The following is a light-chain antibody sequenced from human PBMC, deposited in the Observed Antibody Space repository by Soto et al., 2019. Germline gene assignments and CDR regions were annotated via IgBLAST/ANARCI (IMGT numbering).Light chain of an antibody. CDR1: QSVSSN. CDR2: GES. V-gene: IGKV3-15*01. J-gene: IGKJ2*01. Sequence: EIVMTQSPATLSVSPGERATLSCRASQSVSSNLAWYQQKPGQAPRLLIYGESTRPTGIPARFSGSGSGTEFTLTISSLQSEDYAVYYCQQYNYWPPYTFGQGTKLEIK. CDR3: QQYNYWPPYT.